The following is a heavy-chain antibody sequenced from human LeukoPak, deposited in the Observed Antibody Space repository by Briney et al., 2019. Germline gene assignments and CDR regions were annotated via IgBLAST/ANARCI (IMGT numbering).Heavy chain of an antibody. Sequence: ASVKVSCKASGYTFTSYGISWVRQAPGQGLEWMGWISAYNGNTNYAQKLQGRVTMTTDTSTSTAYMELRSLRSDDTAVYYCARSRTPLVPFYYYYYMDAWGKGTTVTVSS. D-gene: IGHD6-6*01. J-gene: IGHJ6*03. CDR1: GYTFTSYG. CDR3: ARSRTPLVPFYYYYYMDA. V-gene: IGHV1-18*01. CDR2: ISAYNGNT.